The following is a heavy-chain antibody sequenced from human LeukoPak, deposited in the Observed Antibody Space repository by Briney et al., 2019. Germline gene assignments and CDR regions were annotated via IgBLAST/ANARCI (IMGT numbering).Heavy chain of an antibody. CDR3: ARGASRSFDY. V-gene: IGHV1-8*03. J-gene: IGHJ4*02. Sequence: ASVKVSCKASGYTLSGYDINWVRQATGQGLEWMGWMNPNSGNTGYAQKFQGRVTFTRDTSIGTAYMELSSLRSGDTAVYFCARGASRSFDYWGQGTLVTVSS. CDR1: GYTLSGYD. CDR2: MNPNSGNT.